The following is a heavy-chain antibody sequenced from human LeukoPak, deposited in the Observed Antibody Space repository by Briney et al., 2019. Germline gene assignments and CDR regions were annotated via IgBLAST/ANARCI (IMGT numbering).Heavy chain of an antibody. J-gene: IGHJ4*02. Sequence: SETLSLTCTVSGGSISSSSYYWGWIRQPPGKGLEWIGSIYYSGSTYYNPSLKSRVTISVDTSKNQFSLKLSSVTAADTAVYYCAKGRTAIAAAGTFDYWGQGTLVTVSS. V-gene: IGHV4-39*07. CDR3: AKGRTAIAAAGTFDY. CDR2: IYYSGST. D-gene: IGHD6-13*01. CDR1: GGSISSSSYY.